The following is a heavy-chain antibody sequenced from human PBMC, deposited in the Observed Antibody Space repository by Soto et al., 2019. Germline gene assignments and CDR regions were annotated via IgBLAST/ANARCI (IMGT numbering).Heavy chain of an antibody. D-gene: IGHD2-2*02. CDR2: INHSGST. Sequence: SETLSLTCAVYGGSFIGYYCSFIRQPAGKGLEWIGEINHSGSTNYNPSLRSRVTISVDTSKNQFSLKLSSVTAADTAVYYCARSQYQLLYIPVGYYFDYWGQGTLVTVSS. CDR3: ARSQYQLLYIPVGYYFDY. CDR1: GGSFIGYY. J-gene: IGHJ4*02. V-gene: IGHV4-34*01.